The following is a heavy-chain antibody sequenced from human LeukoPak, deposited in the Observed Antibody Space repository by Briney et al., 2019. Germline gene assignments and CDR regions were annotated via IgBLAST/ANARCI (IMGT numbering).Heavy chain of an antibody. D-gene: IGHD3-10*01. J-gene: IGHJ4*02. Sequence: PSETLSLTCTVSGGSISSSSYYWGWIRQPPGKGLEWIGSIYYSGSTYYNPSLKSRVTISVDTSKNQFSLKLSSVTAADTAVYYCARDSGGPELGYWGQGTLVTVSS. CDR2: IYYSGST. CDR3: ARDSGGPELGY. V-gene: IGHV4-39*02. CDR1: GGSISSSSYY.